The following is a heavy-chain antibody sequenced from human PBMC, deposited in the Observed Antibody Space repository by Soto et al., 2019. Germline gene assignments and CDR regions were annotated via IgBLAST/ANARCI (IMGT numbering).Heavy chain of an antibody. Sequence: PGGSLRLSCAASGFTFSNAWMSWVRQAPGKGLEWVGRIKSKTDGGTTDYAAPVKGRFTISRDDSKNTLYLQMNSLKTEDTAVYYCTTDRWNYGDLDAFDIWGQGTMVTVSS. CDR3: TTDRWNYGDLDAFDI. D-gene: IGHD4-17*01. V-gene: IGHV3-15*01. CDR2: IKSKTDGGTT. CDR1: GFTFSNAW. J-gene: IGHJ3*02.